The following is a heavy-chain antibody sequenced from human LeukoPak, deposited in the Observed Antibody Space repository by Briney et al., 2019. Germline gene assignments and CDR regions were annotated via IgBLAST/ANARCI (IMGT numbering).Heavy chain of an antibody. D-gene: IGHD1-26*01. CDR3: ARLEYSGSYYPDWYFDL. CDR2: IYHSGST. CDR1: GGSISSSNW. V-gene: IGHV4-4*02. J-gene: IGHJ2*01. Sequence: SGTLSLTCAVSGGSISSSNWWSWVRQPPGKGLEWIGEIYHSGSTNYNPSLKSRVTISVDTSKNQISLKLSSVTAADTAVYYCARLEYSGSYYPDWYFDLWGRGALVTVSS.